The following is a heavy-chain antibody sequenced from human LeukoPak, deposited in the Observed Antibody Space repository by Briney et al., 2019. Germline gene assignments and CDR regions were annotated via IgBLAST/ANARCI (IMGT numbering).Heavy chain of an antibody. CDR2: IANGGGST. V-gene: IGHV3-23*01. CDR1: RFTFSTYA. J-gene: IGHJ4*02. Sequence: GGSLRLSCAASRFTFSTYAMSWVRQAPGKGLEWISTIANGGGSTYYADSVKGRFTISRDNSKNTLHLQMNSLRAEDTAVYYCAKSHSVEQRGYFDYWGQGTLVTVSS. D-gene: IGHD1/OR15-1a*01. CDR3: AKSHSVEQRGYFDY.